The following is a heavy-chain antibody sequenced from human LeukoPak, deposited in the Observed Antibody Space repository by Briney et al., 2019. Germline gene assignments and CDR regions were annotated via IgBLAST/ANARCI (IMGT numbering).Heavy chain of an antibody. D-gene: IGHD3-10*02. CDR2: INHSGIT. J-gene: IGHJ5*02. CDR1: GGSFSGYY. Sequence: SETLSLTCAVYGGSFSGYYWSWLRQPPGKGREWIGEINHSGITNYHTPLKSRVSISEETSKNQFSPKNTSLTAADPAIYYGVRFWGGGDYNVNHWGQGALVTVSS. CDR3: VRFWGGGDYNVNH. V-gene: IGHV4-34*01.